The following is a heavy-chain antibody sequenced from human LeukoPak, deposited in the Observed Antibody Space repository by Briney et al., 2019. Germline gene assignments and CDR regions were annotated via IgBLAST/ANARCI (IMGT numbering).Heavy chain of an antibody. J-gene: IGHJ4*02. CDR1: GYSFTSYG. CDR3: ARDVRNYPYD. Sequence: GESLKISCKGSGYSFTSYGISWVRQAPGQGLEWMGWISAYNGNTNYAQKLQGRVTMTTDTSTSTAYMELRSLRSDDTAVYYCARDVRNYPYDWGQGTLVTVSS. CDR2: ISAYNGNT. V-gene: IGHV1-18*01. D-gene: IGHD1-7*01.